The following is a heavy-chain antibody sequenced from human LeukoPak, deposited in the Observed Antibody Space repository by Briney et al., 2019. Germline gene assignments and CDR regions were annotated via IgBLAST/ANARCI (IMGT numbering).Heavy chain of an antibody. Sequence: SETLSPTCTVSGGSISSYYWSWIRQPPGKGLEWIGYISYSGSTNYNPSLKSRVTISIDTSKNQFSLKLRSVTAADTAIYYCARQGYDILTGYIDAFDIWGQGTMVTVSS. CDR3: ARQGYDILTGYIDAFDI. V-gene: IGHV4-59*08. CDR1: GGSISSYY. CDR2: ISYSGST. D-gene: IGHD3-9*01. J-gene: IGHJ3*02.